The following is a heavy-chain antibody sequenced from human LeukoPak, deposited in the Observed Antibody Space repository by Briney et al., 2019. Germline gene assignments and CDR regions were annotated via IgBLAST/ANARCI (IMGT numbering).Heavy chain of an antibody. J-gene: IGHJ4*02. CDR3: AGGYDSSGYSIDY. CDR2: ISSSGSTI. Sequence: GGSLTLSCAASGCTFSDYYRSWIRQAPGKGLEWVSYISSSGSTIYYSDSVKGRFTIFRDNARNSLYLQMTSLRAGDTAVYYCAGGYDSSGYSIDYWGQGTLVTVSS. D-gene: IGHD3-22*01. V-gene: IGHV3-11*04. CDR1: GCTFSDYY.